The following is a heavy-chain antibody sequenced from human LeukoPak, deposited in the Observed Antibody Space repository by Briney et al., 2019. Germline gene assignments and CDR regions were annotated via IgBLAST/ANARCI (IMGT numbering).Heavy chain of an antibody. J-gene: IGHJ4*02. V-gene: IGHV1-8*01. D-gene: IGHD2-2*01. CDR1: GYSFTNYD. CDR3: ARGAYCSSTSCFGKSLSDY. Sequence: GASVKVSCKASGYSFTNYDINRVRQATGQGLEWMGWTNPHSGNGGSAQKFKGRVTMTSDTSISTSYMELSGLRSDDTAVYYCARGAYCSSTSCFGKSLSDYWGQGTLVTVSS. CDR2: TNPHSGNG.